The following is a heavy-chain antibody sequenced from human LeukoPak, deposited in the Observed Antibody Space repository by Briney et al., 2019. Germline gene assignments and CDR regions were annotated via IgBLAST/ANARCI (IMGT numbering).Heavy chain of an antibody. Sequence: AGGSLRLSCAASGFTFSSYDMHWVRQATGKGLEWVSAIGTAGDTYYPGSVKGRFTISRENAKNSLYLRMNSLRAEDTAVYYCARGQRAPYYGMDVWGQGTTVTVSS. CDR1: GFTFSSYD. CDR3: ARGQRAPYYGMDV. J-gene: IGHJ6*02. CDR2: IGTAGDT. V-gene: IGHV3-13*01.